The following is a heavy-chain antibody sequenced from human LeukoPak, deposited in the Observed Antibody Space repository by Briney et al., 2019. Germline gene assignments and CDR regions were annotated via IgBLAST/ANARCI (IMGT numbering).Heavy chain of an antibody. D-gene: IGHD3-10*01. Sequence: SETLSLTCAVYGGSFSGYYWSWIRQPPGKGLEWIGEINHSGSTNYNPSLKSRVTISVDPSKNQFSLNLSSVTAADTAVYYCARAPPRGSYYRGYFDYWGQGTLVTVSS. CDR3: ARAPPRGSYYRGYFDY. CDR2: INHSGST. CDR1: GGSFSGYY. J-gene: IGHJ4*02. V-gene: IGHV4-34*01.